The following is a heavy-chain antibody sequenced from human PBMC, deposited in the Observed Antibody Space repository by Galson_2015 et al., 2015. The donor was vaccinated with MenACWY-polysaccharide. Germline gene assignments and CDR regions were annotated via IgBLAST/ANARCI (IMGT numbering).Heavy chain of an antibody. CDR2: ISSSRSYI. CDR1: GFTFSSYS. J-gene: IGHJ4*02. V-gene: IGHV3-21*01. D-gene: IGHD5-18*01. Sequence: SLRLSCAASGFTFSSYSMNWVRQAPGKGLEWVSSISSSRSYIYYADSVKGRFTISRDNAKNSLYLQMNSLRAEDTSVYYCARKGYGFDYWGQGTLVTVSS. CDR3: ARKGYGFDY.